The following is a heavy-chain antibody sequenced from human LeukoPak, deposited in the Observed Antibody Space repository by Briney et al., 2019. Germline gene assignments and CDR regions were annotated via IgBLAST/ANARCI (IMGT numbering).Heavy chain of an antibody. CDR3: ARDYGSGSYYFGY. D-gene: IGHD3-10*01. CDR2: ISSSSSYI. J-gene: IGHJ4*02. CDR1: GFTFSSYS. Sequence: PGGSLRPSCAASGFTFSSYSMNWVRQAPGKGLEWVSSISSSSSYIYYADSVKGRFTISRDNAKNSLYLQMNSLRAGDTAVYYCARDYGSGSYYFGYWGQGTLVTVSS. V-gene: IGHV3-21*01.